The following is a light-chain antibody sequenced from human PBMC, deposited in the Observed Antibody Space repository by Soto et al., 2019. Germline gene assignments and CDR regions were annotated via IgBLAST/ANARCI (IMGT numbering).Light chain of an antibody. V-gene: IGLV2-11*01. J-gene: IGLJ3*02. Sequence: QSALTQPPSVSGSPGQSVTISCTGTSSDVGAYDHVSWYQQHPGKAPKLIIYDVTKRPSSVPDRFSGSKSGNTASLTISGLQGEEEADYYCCSYAGKSTWVFGGGTKVTVL. CDR3: CSYAGKSTWV. CDR2: DVT. CDR1: SSDVGAYDH.